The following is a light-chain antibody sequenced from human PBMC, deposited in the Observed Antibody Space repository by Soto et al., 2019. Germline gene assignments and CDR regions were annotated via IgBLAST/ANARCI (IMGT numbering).Light chain of an antibody. V-gene: IGLV2-8*01. CDR2: EVS. Sequence: QSALTQPPSAAGSPGQSVTISCTGTSTDVGGYNYVSWYQQYPGKAPKLMIYEVSKRPSGVPDRFSGSKSGNTASLTVSGLQAEDEADYYCSSYTASNTLLYVFGTGTKLTVL. J-gene: IGLJ1*01. CDR1: STDVGGYNY. CDR3: SSYTASNTLLYV.